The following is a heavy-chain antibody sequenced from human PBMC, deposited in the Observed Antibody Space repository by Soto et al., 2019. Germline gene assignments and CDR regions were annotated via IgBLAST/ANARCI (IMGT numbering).Heavy chain of an antibody. V-gene: IGHV4-59*01. D-gene: IGHD2-2*01. Sequence: QVQLQESGPRLVKPSETLSLTCIVSGGSISNYYWSWIRQPPGKGLEWIGYIYYSGSTNYNPSLQSRFPISVDTSKNQFSLKLSSVTAADTAVYYCARAVLPATAPFDYWGQGTLVTVSS. CDR2: IYYSGST. J-gene: IGHJ4*02. CDR3: ARAVLPATAPFDY. CDR1: GGSISNYY.